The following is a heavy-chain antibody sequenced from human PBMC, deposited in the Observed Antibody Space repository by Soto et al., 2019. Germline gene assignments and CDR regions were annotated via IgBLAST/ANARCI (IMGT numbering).Heavy chain of an antibody. CDR3: ARGHLYYYDSSGCYFDY. V-gene: IGHV4-4*02. D-gene: IGHD3-22*01. CDR2: IYHSGST. J-gene: IGHJ4*02. Sequence: QVQLQESGPGLVKPSGTLSLTCAVSGGSISSSNWWSWVRQPPGKGLEWIGEIYHSGSTNYNPSLKSRVLLSVDKSKNQFSLKLSSVTAADTAVYYCARGHLYYYDSSGCYFDYWGQGTLVTVSS. CDR1: GGSISSSNW.